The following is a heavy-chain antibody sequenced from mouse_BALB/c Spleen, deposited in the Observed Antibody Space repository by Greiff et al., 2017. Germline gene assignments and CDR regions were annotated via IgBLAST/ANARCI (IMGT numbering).Heavy chain of an antibody. V-gene: IGHV5-4*02. CDR3: AGGASFYYDRAMDY. CDR2: ISDGGSYT. D-gene: IGHD2-4*01. J-gene: IGHJ4*01. Sequence: EVQLQESGGGLVKPGGSLKLSCAASGFTFSDYYMYWVRQTPEKRLEWVATISDGGSYTYYPDSVKGRFTISRDNAKNNLYLQMSSLKSEDTAMYYCAGGASFYYDRAMDYWGQGTSVTVSS. CDR1: GFTFSDYY.